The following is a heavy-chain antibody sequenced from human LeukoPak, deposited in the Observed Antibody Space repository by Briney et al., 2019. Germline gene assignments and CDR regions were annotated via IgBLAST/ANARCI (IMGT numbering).Heavy chain of an antibody. CDR3: ARVIQLPEEYFQH. CDR1: GGTFNSYA. V-gene: IGHV1-69*13. CDR2: IIPIFGTA. J-gene: IGHJ1*01. Sequence: ASVKVSCKASGGTFNSYAITWVQQAPGQGLEWMGGIIPIFGTANYAQKFQGRVTITADGSTSTAYMELSSLRSEDTAVYYCARVIQLPEEYFQHWGQGTLVTVSS. D-gene: IGHD2-2*01.